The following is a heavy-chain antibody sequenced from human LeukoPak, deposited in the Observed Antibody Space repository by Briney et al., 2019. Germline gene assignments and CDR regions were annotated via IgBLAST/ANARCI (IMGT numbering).Heavy chain of an antibody. CDR3: AREDPQTTVPEGMDV. J-gene: IGHJ6*02. CDR2: IYYSGTT. CDR1: GGSVSNYY. Sequence: SETLSLTCTVSGGSVSNYYWSWIRQSPGKGLEWIGYIYYSGTTNSNPSLKSRVTISVDTSKNQFSLQLRSVTAADTAVYYCAREDPQTTVPEGMDVWGQGTTVIVSS. V-gene: IGHV4-59*02. D-gene: IGHD4-17*01.